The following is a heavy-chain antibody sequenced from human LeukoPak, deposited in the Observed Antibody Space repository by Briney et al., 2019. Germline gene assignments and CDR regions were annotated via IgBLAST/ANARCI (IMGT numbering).Heavy chain of an antibody. V-gene: IGHV3-74*01. J-gene: IGHJ4*02. CDR3: ARGQTFWSGYHPD. D-gene: IGHD3-3*01. Sequence: AGGSLRLSCEASGFTFSSYWMHWVRQAPGKGLVWVSRINSDGSSTSYADSVKGRFTISRDNAKNTLYLQMNSLRAEDTAVYYCARGQTFWSGYHPDWGQGTLVTVSS. CDR2: INSDGSST. CDR1: GFTFSSYW.